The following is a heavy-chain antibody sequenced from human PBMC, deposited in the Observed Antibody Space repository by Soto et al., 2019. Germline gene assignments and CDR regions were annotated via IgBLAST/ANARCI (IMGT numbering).Heavy chain of an antibody. V-gene: IGHV4-59*01. CDR3: ARARYQLLFGYYYMDV. CDR1: GGSISSYY. CDR2: IYYSGST. Sequence: SETLSLTCTVSGGSISSYYWSWIRQPPRKGLEWIGYIYYSGSTNYNPSLKSRVTISVDTSKNQFSLKLSSVTAADTAVYYCARARYQLLFGYYYMDVWGKGTTVTVSS. D-gene: IGHD2-2*01. J-gene: IGHJ6*03.